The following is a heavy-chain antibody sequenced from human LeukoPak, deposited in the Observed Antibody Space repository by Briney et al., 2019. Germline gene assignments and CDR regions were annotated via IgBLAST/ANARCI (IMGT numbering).Heavy chain of an antibody. CDR3: AKGGVVAATPEYFQH. V-gene: IGHV3-23*01. CDR2: ISGSGGST. CDR1: GFTFSSYA. J-gene: IGHJ1*01. D-gene: IGHD2-15*01. Sequence: PGGSLRLSCAASGFTFSSYAMSWVRQAPGKGLERVSAISGSGGSTYYADSVKGRFTISRDNSKNTLYLQMNSLRAEDTAVYYCAKGGVVAATPEYFQHWGQGTLVTVSS.